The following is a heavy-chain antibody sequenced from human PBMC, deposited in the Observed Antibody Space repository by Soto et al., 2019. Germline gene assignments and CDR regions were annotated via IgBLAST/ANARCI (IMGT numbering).Heavy chain of an antibody. Sequence: QVQLVQSGPEVKEPGSSVKVSCKTSGGTFSSYSLNWVRQAPGQGLEWMGVITPLYGTKNYAQRFRGRVTFAADESTSTVFMELTRATSDDTAVYFCARGGTLKPFDPWDQGTLVTVSS. CDR2: ITPLYGTK. J-gene: IGHJ5*02. V-gene: IGHV1-69*12. CDR3: ARGGTLKPFDP. CDR1: GGTFSSYS. D-gene: IGHD3-16*01.